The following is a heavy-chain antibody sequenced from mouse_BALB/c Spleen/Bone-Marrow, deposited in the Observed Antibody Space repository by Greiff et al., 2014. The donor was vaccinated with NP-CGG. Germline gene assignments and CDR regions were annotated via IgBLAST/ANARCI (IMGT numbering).Heavy chain of an antibody. CDR1: GYTFTSYV. CDR3: AISRNERYDGDYAMDY. V-gene: IGHV1-14*01. Sequence: EVQLQQSGPDLVKPGASVKMSCKASGYTFTSYVIHWVKQKPGQGLEWIGYIHPYNDGTRYNEKFKGKATLTSDKSSSTAYMELSSLTSEGSAVYYCAISRNERYDGDYAMDYWGQGTSVTVSS. CDR2: IHPYNDGT. D-gene: IGHD2-14*01. J-gene: IGHJ4*01.